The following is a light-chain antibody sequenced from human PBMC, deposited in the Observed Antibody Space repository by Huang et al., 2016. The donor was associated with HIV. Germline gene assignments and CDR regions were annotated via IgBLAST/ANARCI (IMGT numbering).Light chain of an antibody. V-gene: IGKV1-39*01. Sequence: DIQMTQSPTSLSASVGNRVALTCRASQNISNYLNWYQEKPGKAPNLLLYAASRLVSGVPSRFRGGGSGSNFTLTITNLQPEDIATYYCQQSYTLPLTFGPGTKVHVK. J-gene: IGKJ3*01. CDR2: AAS. CDR3: QQSYTLPLT. CDR1: QNISNY.